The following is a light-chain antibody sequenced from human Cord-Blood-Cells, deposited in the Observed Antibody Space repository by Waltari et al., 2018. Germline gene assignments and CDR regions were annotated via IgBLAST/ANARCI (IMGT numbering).Light chain of an antibody. V-gene: IGLV2-14*03. CDR2: DVS. Sequence: QSALTQPASVSGSPGQSITISCTGTSSDVGGYNYVSWYQQHPGKAPKLLIYDVSNRPSGLSTRFSGSKSGNTASLTISGLQAEDEADYYCSSYTSSSTWVFGGGTKLPVL. CDR1: SSDVGGYNY. CDR3: SSYTSSSTWV. J-gene: IGLJ3*02.